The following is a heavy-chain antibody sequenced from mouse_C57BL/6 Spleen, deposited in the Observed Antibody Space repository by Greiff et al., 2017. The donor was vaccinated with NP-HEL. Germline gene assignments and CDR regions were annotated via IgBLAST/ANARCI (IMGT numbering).Heavy chain of an antibody. CDR1: GFTFSDYG. J-gene: IGHJ3*01. CDR2: ISSGSSTI. Sequence: VQLKESGGGLVKPGGSLKLSCAASGFTFSDYGMHWVRQAPEKGLEWVAYISSGSSTIYYADTVKGRFTISRDNAKNTLFLQMTSLRSEDTAMYYCARMGRAWFAYWGQRTLVTVSA. V-gene: IGHV5-17*01. D-gene: IGHD4-1*01. CDR3: ARMGRAWFAY.